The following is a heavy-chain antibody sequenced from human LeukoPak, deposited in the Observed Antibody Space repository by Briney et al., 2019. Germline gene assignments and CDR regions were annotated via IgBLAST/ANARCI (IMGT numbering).Heavy chain of an antibody. Sequence: PGGSLRLSCAASGFTFSSYGMHWVRQAPGKGLEWVAVISYDGSNKYYADSVKGRFTISRDNSKNTLYLQMNSLRADDTALYYCAKPPNSGYDSAHIFDYWGQGTLVTVSS. CDR1: GFTFSSYG. CDR2: ISYDGSNK. J-gene: IGHJ4*02. V-gene: IGHV3-30*18. D-gene: IGHD5-12*01. CDR3: AKPPNSGYDSAHIFDY.